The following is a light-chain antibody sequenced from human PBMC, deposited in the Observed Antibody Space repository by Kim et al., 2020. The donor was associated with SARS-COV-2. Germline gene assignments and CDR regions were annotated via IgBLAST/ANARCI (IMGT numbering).Light chain of an antibody. J-gene: IGKJ4*01. V-gene: IGKV3D-15*01. CDR2: GAS. Sequence: EIVMTQSPATLSVSPGERATLSCRASQTVSSNLAWYQQKPGQAPRLLIYGASIRATGIPARFSSSGSGTEFTLPISSLQSEDFAVYYCQHDYDWPLTFGGGTKVDIK. CDR3: QHDYDWPLT. CDR1: QTVSSN.